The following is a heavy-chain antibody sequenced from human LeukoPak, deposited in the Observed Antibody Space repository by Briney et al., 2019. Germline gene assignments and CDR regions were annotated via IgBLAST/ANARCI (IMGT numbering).Heavy chain of an antibody. V-gene: IGHV1-8*01. CDR1: GYTFTNND. J-gene: IGHJ4*02. D-gene: IGHD6-19*01. CDR3: TRGRAAGD. Sequence: ASVKDSCKASGYTFTNNDINWVRQATGQGIEWMSWVSPDSGDTGYAPNFRGRVTMTTDTSLNTAYMELTSLTSEDTAIYYCTRGRAAGDWGQGTLVTVSS. CDR2: VSPDSGDT.